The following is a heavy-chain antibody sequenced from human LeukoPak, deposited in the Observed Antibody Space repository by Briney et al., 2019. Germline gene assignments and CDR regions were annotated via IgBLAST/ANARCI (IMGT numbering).Heavy chain of an antibody. Sequence: GGSLRLSCVVSGFTFSSYAMHWVRQAPGKGLEWVAVISYDGSNKYYADSVKGRFTISRDNSKNTLYLQMDSLRAEDTAVYYCARDQTYDSSGYYHYWGQGTQVTVSS. CDR2: ISYDGSNK. V-gene: IGHV3-30-3*01. D-gene: IGHD3-22*01. CDR3: ARDQTYDSSGYYHY. J-gene: IGHJ4*02. CDR1: GFTFSSYA.